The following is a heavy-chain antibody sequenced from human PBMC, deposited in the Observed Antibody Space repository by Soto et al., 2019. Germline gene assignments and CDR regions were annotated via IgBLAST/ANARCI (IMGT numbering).Heavy chain of an antibody. D-gene: IGHD2-8*01. CDR1: GYTLTELS. CDR2: FDPEDGET. V-gene: IGHV1-24*01. Sequence: AASVKVSCKVSGYTLTELSMHWVRQAPGKGLEWMGGFDPEDGETIYAQKFQGRVTMTEDTSTDTAYMELSSLRSEDTAVYYCATVNCTNGVCYYYYGMDVWGQGTTVTVSS. J-gene: IGHJ6*02. CDR3: ATVNCTNGVCYYYYGMDV.